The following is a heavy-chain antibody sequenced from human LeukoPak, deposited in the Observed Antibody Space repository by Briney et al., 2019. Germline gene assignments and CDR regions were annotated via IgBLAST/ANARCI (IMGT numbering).Heavy chain of an antibody. J-gene: IGHJ4*02. Sequence: PGGSLRLSCAASGFTFDDYGMSWVRQAPGKGLEWVSGINWNGGSTGYVDSVKGRFTISGDNAKNSLYLQMNSLRAEDTALYYCARDPITGTAHWGQGTLVTVSS. CDR1: GFTFDDYG. V-gene: IGHV3-20*04. D-gene: IGHD1-20*01. CDR3: ARDPITGTAH. CDR2: INWNGGST.